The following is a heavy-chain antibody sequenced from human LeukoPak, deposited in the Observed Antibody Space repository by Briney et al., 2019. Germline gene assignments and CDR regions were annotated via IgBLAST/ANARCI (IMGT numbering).Heavy chain of an antibody. V-gene: IGHV1-46*01. J-gene: IGHJ4*02. Sequence: ASVKVSCKASGYTFTSYYMHWVRQAPGQGLEWMGIINPSGGSTSYAQKFQGRVTMTRDMSTSTVHMELSSLRSEDTAVYYCARVLGYCSGGSCLDYWGQGTLVTVSS. CDR1: GYTFTSYY. D-gene: IGHD2-15*01. CDR2: INPSGGST. CDR3: ARVLGYCSGGSCLDY.